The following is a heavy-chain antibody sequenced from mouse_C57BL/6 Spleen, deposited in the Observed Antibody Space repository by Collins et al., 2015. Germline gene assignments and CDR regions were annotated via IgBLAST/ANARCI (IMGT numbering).Heavy chain of an antibody. CDR3: ARWGGHY. Sequence: EVQLQQSGPELVKPGASVKISCKASGYTFTDYYMNWVKQSHGKSLEWIGDINPNNGGTSYNQKFKGKATLTVDKSSSTAYMELRSLTSEDSAVYYCARWGGHYWGQGTTLTVSS. CDR2: INPNNGGT. V-gene: IGHV1-26*01. J-gene: IGHJ2*01. CDR1: GYTFTDYY.